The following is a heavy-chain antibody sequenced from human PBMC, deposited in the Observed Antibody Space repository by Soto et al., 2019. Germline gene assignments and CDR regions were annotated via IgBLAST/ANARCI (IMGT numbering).Heavy chain of an antibody. CDR1: GGSFSGYY. Sequence: PSETLSLTCAVYGGSFSGYYWSWIRQPPGKGLEWIGEINHSGSTNYNPSLKSRVTISVDTSKNQFSLKLSSVTAADTAVYYCARGPKTSYYYDSSGYRSPYYFDYWGQGTLVTVSS. CDR3: ARGPKTSYYYDSSGYRSPYYFDY. D-gene: IGHD3-22*01. J-gene: IGHJ4*02. CDR2: INHSGST. V-gene: IGHV4-34*01.